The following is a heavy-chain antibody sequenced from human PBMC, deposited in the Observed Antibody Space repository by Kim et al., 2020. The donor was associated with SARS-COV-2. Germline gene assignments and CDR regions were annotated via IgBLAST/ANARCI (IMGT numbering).Heavy chain of an antibody. D-gene: IGHD2-15*01. V-gene: IGHV3-30*01. Sequence: YDGSNKYYADSVKGRVTIARDKSKNTLYLQMKSLRAEDTAVYYCARDDIIRWGQGTLVTVSS. CDR2: YDGSNK. J-gene: IGHJ4*02. CDR3: ARDDIIR.